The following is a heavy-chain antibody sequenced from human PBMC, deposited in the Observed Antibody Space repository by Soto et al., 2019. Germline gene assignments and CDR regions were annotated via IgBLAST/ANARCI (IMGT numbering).Heavy chain of an antibody. J-gene: IGHJ4*02. Sequence: SVKVSCKASGFTFTSSAVQWVRQARGQRLEWIGWIVVGSGNTNYAQKFQERVTITRDMSTSTAYMELSSLRSEDTAVYYCAVLDYGGNSYFDYWGQGTLVTVSS. V-gene: IGHV1-58*01. CDR2: IVVGSGNT. CDR3: AVLDYGGNSYFDY. CDR1: GFTFTSSA. D-gene: IGHD4-17*01.